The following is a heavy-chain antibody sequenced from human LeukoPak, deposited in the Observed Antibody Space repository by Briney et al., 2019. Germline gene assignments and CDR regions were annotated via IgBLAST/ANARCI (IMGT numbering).Heavy chain of an antibody. CDR3: ARDRRDGYNPNYYYYGMDV. D-gene: IGHD5-24*01. V-gene: IGHV3-66*01. J-gene: IGHJ6*02. CDR2: IYSGGST. CDR1: GFTFSDYY. Sequence: PGGSLRLSCAASGFTFSDYYMSWVRQAPGKGLEWVSVIYSGGSTYYADSVKGRFTISRDNSKNTLYLQMNSLRAEDTAVYYCARDRRDGYNPNYYYYGMDVWGQGTTVTVSS.